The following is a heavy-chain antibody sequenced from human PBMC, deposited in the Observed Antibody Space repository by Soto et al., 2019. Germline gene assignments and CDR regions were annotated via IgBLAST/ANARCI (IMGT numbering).Heavy chain of an antibody. CDR2: VSSSGNS. D-gene: IGHD1-1*01. V-gene: IGHV4-31*03. Sequence: SETLSLTCTVSGDSISSATHYWNWIRQHPGKGLEWIGYVSSSGNSYYSPSLKSRVFMSVDTSKNLFSLKLSSVTAAETAIYYCVRRLTSIYNPFDSWGQGTQVTVSS. J-gene: IGHJ4*02. CDR3: VRRLTSIYNPFDS. CDR1: GDSISSATHY.